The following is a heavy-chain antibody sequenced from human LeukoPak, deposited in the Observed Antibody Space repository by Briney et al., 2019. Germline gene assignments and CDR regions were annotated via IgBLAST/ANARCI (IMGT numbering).Heavy chain of an antibody. CDR2: FDPEEGET. CDR1: GYTLTELS. J-gene: IGHJ6*03. CDR3: ATSTPLYYYYYMDV. Sequence: ASVKVSCKVSGYTLTELSMHWVRQAPGKGLEWMGGFDPEEGETIYAQKCQGRVTMTEDKSTDTAYMELSSLRSEDTAVYYCATSTPLYYYYYMDVWGKGTTVTVSS. V-gene: IGHV1-24*01.